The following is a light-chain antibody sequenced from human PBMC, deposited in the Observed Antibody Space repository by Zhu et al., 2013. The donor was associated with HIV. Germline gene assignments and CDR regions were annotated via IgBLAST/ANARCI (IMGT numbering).Light chain of an antibody. V-gene: IGKV1-5*03. CDR3: QQYDGHSWT. CDR2: KAS. Sequence: DIQMTQSPSTLSASAGGRVTITCRASQSIRSWLAWYQQKPGKAPKLLIQKASSLESGVPSRFSGSGSGTEFTLTISSLQPDDFATYYCQQYDGHSWTFGQGTKVEVK. CDR1: QSIRSW. J-gene: IGKJ1*01.